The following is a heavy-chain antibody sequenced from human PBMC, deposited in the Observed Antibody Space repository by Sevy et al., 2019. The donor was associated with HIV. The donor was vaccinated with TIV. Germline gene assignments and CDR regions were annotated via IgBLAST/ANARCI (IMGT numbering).Heavy chain of an antibody. J-gene: IGHJ4*01. CDR1: GFTFSNAW. CDR3: TTIVVVPAEL. CDR2: IKRKTDGGTT. V-gene: IGHV3-15*01. Sequence: GGSLRLSCVASGFTFSNAWMSWVRQAPGKGLEWVGRIKRKTDGGTTDYAAPVKGRLTISRDDSKNTLYLQMNSLKTEDTAVYYCTTIVVVPAELWGHGTLVTVSS. D-gene: IGHD2-2*01.